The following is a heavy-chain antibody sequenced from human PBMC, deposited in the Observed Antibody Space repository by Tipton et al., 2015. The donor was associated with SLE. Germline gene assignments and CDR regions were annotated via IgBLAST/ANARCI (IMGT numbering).Heavy chain of an antibody. V-gene: IGHV4-59*11. CDR3: ARDEAALLDY. Sequence: TLSLTCTVSGGSISSHYWSWIRQPPGKGLEWIGYIYYSGSTYYNPSLKSRVTISVDTSKNQFSLKLSSVTAADTAVYYCARDEAALLDYWGQGTLVTVSS. CDR1: GGSISSHY. CDR2: IYYSGST. J-gene: IGHJ4*02. D-gene: IGHD6-25*01.